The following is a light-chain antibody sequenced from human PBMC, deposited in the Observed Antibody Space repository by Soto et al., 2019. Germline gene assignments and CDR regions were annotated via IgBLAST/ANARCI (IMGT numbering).Light chain of an antibody. Sequence: EIVLTQSPGTLSLPPGERATLSCRASQNVNRNYLAWYQQKPGQAPRLLIYDASSRATGIPDRFSGSGSGTDFTLTISRLEPEDFAVYYCQQYGGSPMYTFGQGTKLEIK. CDR3: QQYGGSPMYT. V-gene: IGKV3-20*01. J-gene: IGKJ2*01. CDR1: QNVNRNY. CDR2: DAS.